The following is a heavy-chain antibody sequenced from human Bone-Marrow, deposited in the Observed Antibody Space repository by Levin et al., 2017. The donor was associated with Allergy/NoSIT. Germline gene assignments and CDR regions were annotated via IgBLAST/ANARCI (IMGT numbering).Heavy chain of an antibody. J-gene: IGHJ3*02. D-gene: IGHD5-12*01. CDR1: GYTFTSYG. CDR3: ARGLLRGYSGYDYAGRAFDS. Sequence: PVASVKISCKASGYTFTSYGISWVRQAPGQGLEWMGWISAYNGNTNYAQKLQGRVTMTTDTSTSTAYMELRSLRSDDTAVYYCARGLLRGYSGYDYAGRAFDSWGQGTMVTVSS. CDR2: ISAYNGNT. V-gene: IGHV1-18*01.